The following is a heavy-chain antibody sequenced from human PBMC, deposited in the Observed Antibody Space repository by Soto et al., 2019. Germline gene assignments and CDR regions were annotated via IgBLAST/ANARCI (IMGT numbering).Heavy chain of an antibody. CDR2: IYPGDSDT. V-gene: IGHV5-51*01. D-gene: IGHD2-8*02. Sequence: GEALKISCQGSGYAFSSYWIAWVRQMPGKGLEWLGIIYPGDSDTRYSPSFQGQVTISVDKSITPAYLQWSSLKASDTAMYYCALVYCTATNCHPCFDPWGQGTLVTVSS. J-gene: IGHJ5*02. CDR3: ALVYCTATNCHPCFDP. CDR1: GYAFSSYW.